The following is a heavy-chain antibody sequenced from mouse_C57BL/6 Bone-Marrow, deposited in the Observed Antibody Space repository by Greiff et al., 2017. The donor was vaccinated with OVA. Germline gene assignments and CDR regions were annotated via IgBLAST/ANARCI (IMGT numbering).Heavy chain of an antibody. J-gene: IGHJ4*01. CDR3: ARDARGMDY. V-gene: IGHV3-6*01. Sequence: EVKLQESGPGLVKPSQSLSLTCSVTGYSITSGYYWNWIRQFPGNKLEWMGYISYDGSNNYNPSLKNRISITRDTSKNQFFLKLNSVTTEDTATYYCARDARGMDYWGQGTSVTVSS. CDR2: ISYDGSN. CDR1: GYSITSGYY.